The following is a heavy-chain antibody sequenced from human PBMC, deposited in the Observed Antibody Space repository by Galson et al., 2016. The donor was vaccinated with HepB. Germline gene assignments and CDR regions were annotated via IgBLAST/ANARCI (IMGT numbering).Heavy chain of an antibody. CDR1: GGSINKYF. CDR3: ARSYGDYIFDS. V-gene: IGHV4-4*09. D-gene: IGHD4-17*01. Sequence: EPLSLTCKVSGGSINKYFWNWIRQTPGGGLEWIGQMYSSGQTDYNPSLRSRVAMSVDTFTDHFSLTLTSVTAADSAAYFCARSYGDYIFDSWVQGLLVTVSS. J-gene: IGHJ4*02. CDR2: MYSSGQT.